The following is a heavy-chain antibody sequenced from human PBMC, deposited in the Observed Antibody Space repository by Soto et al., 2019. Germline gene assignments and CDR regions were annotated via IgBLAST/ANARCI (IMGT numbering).Heavy chain of an antibody. CDR2: IDHSGST. D-gene: IGHD3-16*02. CDR3: ARGGRSGDYIWGSYRWRGFDY. V-gene: IGHV4-34*01. CDR1: GGSFSGYY. J-gene: IGHJ4*02. Sequence: SETLSLTCAVYGGSFSGYYWSWIRQPPGKGLEWIGEIDHSGSTNYNPSLKSRVTISVDTSKNQFSLKLSSVTAADTAVYYCARGGRSGDYIWGSYRWRGFDYWGQGTLVTVSS.